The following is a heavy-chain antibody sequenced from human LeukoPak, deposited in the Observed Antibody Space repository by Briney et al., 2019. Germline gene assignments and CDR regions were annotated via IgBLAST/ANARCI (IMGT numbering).Heavy chain of an antibody. CDR3: ARDTLGEGEDANYAVYYFDY. J-gene: IGHJ4*02. D-gene: IGHD4/OR15-4a*01. Sequence: GGSLRLSCAASGFTFRTYWMSWVRQAPGKGLEWVANIKQDGNEKYYVDSVKGRFTISRDNAKNSLDLQMNSLKAEDTAVYYCARDTLGEGEDANYAVYYFDYWGQGTPVTVSS. CDR2: IKQDGNEK. V-gene: IGHV3-7*01. CDR1: GFTFRTYW.